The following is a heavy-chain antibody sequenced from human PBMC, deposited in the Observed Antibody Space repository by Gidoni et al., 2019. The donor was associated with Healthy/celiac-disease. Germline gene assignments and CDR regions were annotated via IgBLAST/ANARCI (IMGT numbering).Heavy chain of an antibody. CDR1: GYTFTSYY. Sequence: QVQLVQSGAEVKKPGASVKVSCKASGYTFTSYYMHWVRQAPGQGLEWMGIINPSGGSTSYAQKFQGRVTMTRDTSTSTVYMELSSLRSEDTAVYYCARAGEVDTAMVESDYWGQGTLVTVSS. CDR3: ARAGEVDTAMVESDY. V-gene: IGHV1-46*01. CDR2: INPSGGST. D-gene: IGHD5-18*01. J-gene: IGHJ4*02.